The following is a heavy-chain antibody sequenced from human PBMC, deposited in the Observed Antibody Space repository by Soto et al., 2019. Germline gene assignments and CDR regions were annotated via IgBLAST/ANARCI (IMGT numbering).Heavy chain of an antibody. CDR1: GGTFSSYA. CDR2: IIPIFGTA. D-gene: IGHD2-15*01. V-gene: IGHV1-69*01. CDR3: ARGYCSGGSCYRGANWFDP. J-gene: IGHJ5*02. Sequence: QVQLVQSGAEVKKPGSSVKVSCKASGGTFSSYAISWVRQAPGQGLDWMGGIIPIFGTANYAQKFQGRVTITADESTSTAYMELSSLRSEDTAVYYCARGYCSGGSCYRGANWFDPWGQGTLVTVSS.